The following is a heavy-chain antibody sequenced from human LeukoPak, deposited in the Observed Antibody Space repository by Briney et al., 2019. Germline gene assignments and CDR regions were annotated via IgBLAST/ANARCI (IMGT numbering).Heavy chain of an antibody. CDR2: ISAYNGNT. CDR3: ARVGIDGDYHNAYYYYGMDV. V-gene: IGHV1-18*01. CDR1: GYTFTSYG. J-gene: IGHJ6*02. Sequence: ASVKVSCKASGYTFTSYGISWVRQAPGQGLEWMGWISAYNGNTNYAQKLQGRVTMTTDTSTSTAYMELRSLRSDDTVVYYCARVGIDGDYHNAYYYYGMDVWGQGTTVTVSS. D-gene: IGHD4-17*01.